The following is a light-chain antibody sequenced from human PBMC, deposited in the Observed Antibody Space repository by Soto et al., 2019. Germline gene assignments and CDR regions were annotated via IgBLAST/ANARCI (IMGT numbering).Light chain of an antibody. CDR3: VLYVGSGIWV. V-gene: IGLV8-61*01. Sequence: QTVVTQEPSFSVSPGGTVTLTCGLSSGSDSTSHFPNWYQQTPGQPPRTLIYGTKTRSSGVPDRFSGSILGIRAALTITGAQADDESDYYCVLYVGSGIWVFGGGTQLTVL. J-gene: IGLJ3*02. CDR1: SGSDSTSHF. CDR2: GTK.